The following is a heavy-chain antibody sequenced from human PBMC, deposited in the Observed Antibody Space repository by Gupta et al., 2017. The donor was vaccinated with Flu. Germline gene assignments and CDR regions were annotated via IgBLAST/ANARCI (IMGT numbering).Heavy chain of an antibody. Sequence: EVQLLESGGGLVKPGGSLRLSCAVSGFIFNEYNMNWVRQAPGKGLEWVAYINRDGTVTKYAESVKCRFTISRDNARDSLFLQMDALRTEDTAIYYCAAWTQLWSPHYWGQGTQVTVSA. D-gene: IGHD5-18*01. CDR1: GFIFNEYN. J-gene: IGHJ4*02. CDR3: AAWTQLWSPHY. CDR2: INRDGTVT. V-gene: IGHV3-21*04.